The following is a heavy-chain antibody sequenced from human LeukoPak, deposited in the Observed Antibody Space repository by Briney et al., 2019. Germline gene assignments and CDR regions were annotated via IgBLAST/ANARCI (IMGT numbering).Heavy chain of an antibody. CDR2: IGPTGFDR. J-gene: IGHJ4*02. D-gene: IGHD1-14*01. Sequence: GGALRLSCTTSRLTFSTSVFNWVRQAAGKGREGVASIGPTGFDRYYADYITGRFNIYRDNANNFLYLQMDSLRAEDTAVYYCATETNGRHYDYWGQGTLLTVSS. V-gene: IGHV3-21*06. CDR3: ATETNGRHYDY. CDR1: RLTFSTSV.